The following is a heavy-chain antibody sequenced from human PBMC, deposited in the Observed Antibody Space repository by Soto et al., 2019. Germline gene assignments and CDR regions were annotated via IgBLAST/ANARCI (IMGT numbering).Heavy chain of an antibody. V-gene: IGHV1-18*01. J-gene: IGHJ4*02. CDR3: ARDRLRGYDSSGFYS. CDR2: INTKTGHR. CDR1: GYSFSYYG. D-gene: IGHD3-22*01. Sequence: ASVKVSCKASGYSFSYYGINWVRQAPGQGLEWMGWINTKTGHRNYAQKFKDRLTMTTATSTNTVYMELKRLRSDDTAVYYCARDRLRGYDSSGFYSWGQGTPVTVS.